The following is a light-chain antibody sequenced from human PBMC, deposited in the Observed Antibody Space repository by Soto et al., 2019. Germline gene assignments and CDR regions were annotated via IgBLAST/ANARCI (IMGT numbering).Light chain of an antibody. V-gene: IGKV1-33*01. CDR3: QQRRDWPLT. CDR1: QDISNY. CDR2: DAS. J-gene: IGKJ4*01. Sequence: DIQMTQSPSSLSASVGDRVTITCQASQDISNYLNWYQQKPGKAPKLLIYDASNLETGVPSRFSGSGSGADFTLTISSLKPEDVAIYYCQQRRDWPLTFGGGTKVDIK.